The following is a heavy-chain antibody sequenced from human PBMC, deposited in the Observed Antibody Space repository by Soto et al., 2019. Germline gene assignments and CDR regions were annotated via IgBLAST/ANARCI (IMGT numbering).Heavy chain of an antibody. J-gene: IGHJ5*02. V-gene: IGHV3-11*06. CDR1: GFTFSDYY. CDR2: ISSSSSHT. Sequence: GEPLKISCAASGFTFSDYYMSWIRQAPGKGLEWVSYISSSSSHTNHADSVKGRFTISRDNAKNALYLQMNSLRAEDTAVYYCARNGYSSGWYWFDRWGQGTLVTVSS. CDR3: ARNGYSSGWYWFDR. D-gene: IGHD6-13*01.